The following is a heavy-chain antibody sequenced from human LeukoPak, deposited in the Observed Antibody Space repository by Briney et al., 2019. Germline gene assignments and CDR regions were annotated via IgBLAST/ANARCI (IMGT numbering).Heavy chain of an antibody. CDR2: IYYSGST. V-gene: IGHV4-59*01. CDR1: GGSISNYY. D-gene: IGHD1-1*01. Sequence: SETLSLTCTVSGGSISNYYWSWIRQPPGKGLEWIGYIYYSGSTNYNPSLKSRVTISVDTSKNQFSLNLSSVTATDTAVYYCARTETTYYFDYWGQGTLVTVSS. J-gene: IGHJ4*02. CDR3: ARTETTYYFDY.